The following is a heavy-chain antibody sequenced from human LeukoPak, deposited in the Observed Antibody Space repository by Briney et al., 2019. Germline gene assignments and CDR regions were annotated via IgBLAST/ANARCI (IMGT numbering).Heavy chain of an antibody. Sequence: GGSLRLSCAASGFMFSSYEMNWVRQAPGKGLEWVSYISSSGSTIYYANSVKGRFTISRDNAKNSLYLQMNSLRAEDTAVYYCARVVVRGVLILRYWGQGTLVTVSS. CDR2: ISSSGSTI. D-gene: IGHD3-10*01. J-gene: IGHJ4*02. CDR3: ARVVVRGVLILRY. CDR1: GFMFSSYE. V-gene: IGHV3-48*03.